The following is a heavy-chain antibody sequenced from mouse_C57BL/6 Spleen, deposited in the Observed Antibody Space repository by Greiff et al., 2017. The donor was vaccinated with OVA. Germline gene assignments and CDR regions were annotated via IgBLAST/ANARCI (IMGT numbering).Heavy chain of an antibody. Sequence: QVQLQQSGAELVKPGASVKLSCKASGYTFTSYWMHWVKQRPGRGLEWIGRIDPNSGGTNYNEKFKSKATLTVDTPSSTAYMQLSSLTSEDSAVYYDGRPYYYGSVEYYFDDWGQGTTLTVSS. CDR1: GYTFTSYW. J-gene: IGHJ2*01. V-gene: IGHV1-72*01. D-gene: IGHD1-1*01. CDR2: IDPNSGGT. CDR3: GRPYYYGSVEYYFDD.